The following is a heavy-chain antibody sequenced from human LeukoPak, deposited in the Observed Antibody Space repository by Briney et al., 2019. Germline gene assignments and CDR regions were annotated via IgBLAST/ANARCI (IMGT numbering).Heavy chain of an antibody. CDR3: ARHRPGGNSPLDY. CDR2: IYYSGST. Sequence: PSETLSLTRTVSGGSISSSSYYWGWIRQPPGKGLEWIGSIYYSGSTYYNPSLKSRVTISVDTSKNQFSLKLSSVTAADTAVYHCARHRPGGNSPLDYWGQGTLVTVSS. V-gene: IGHV4-39*01. J-gene: IGHJ4*02. CDR1: GGSISSSSYY. D-gene: IGHD4-23*01.